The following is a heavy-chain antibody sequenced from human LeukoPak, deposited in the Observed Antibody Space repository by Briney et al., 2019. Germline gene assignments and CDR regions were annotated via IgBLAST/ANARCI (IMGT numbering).Heavy chain of an antibody. Sequence: SETLSLTCTVSSGSVSNSHYYWAWVRQRPGKGLEWLGSIFYSGNTHYNPSLKSRVTISVDTCKNQFSLKLSSVTAADKAVYYRARASLGGYYDSSGYYGGAEFDYWGQGTLVTVFS. J-gene: IGHJ4*02. D-gene: IGHD3-22*01. CDR1: SGSVSNSHYY. CDR2: IFYSGNT. V-gene: IGHV4-39*01. CDR3: ARASLGGYYDSSGYYGGAEFDY.